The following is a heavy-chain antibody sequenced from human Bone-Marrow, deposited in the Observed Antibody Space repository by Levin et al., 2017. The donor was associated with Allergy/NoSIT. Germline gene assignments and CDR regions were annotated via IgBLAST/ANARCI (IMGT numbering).Heavy chain of an antibody. CDR1: GGSISSYY. CDR2: IYYSGST. CDR3: ARIVVVVAATPVAKFDAFDI. J-gene: IGHJ3*02. Sequence: PSETLSLTCTVSGGSISSYYWSWIRQPPGKGLEWIGYIYYSGSTNYNPSLKSRVTISVDTSKNQFSLKLSSVTAADTAVYYCARIVVVVAATPVAKFDAFDIWGQGTMVTVSS. D-gene: IGHD2-15*01. V-gene: IGHV4-59*01.